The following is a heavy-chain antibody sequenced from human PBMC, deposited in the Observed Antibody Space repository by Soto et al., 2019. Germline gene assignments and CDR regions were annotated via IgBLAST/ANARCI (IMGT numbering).Heavy chain of an antibody. D-gene: IGHD1-20*01. J-gene: IGHJ3*02. CDR2: VNEYANTE. Sequence: PGRSLRLSWEVSGLTFKTLWLTWGRQAPGKGLYSLPNVNEYANTEYYVDCVKGRLTILGDSDGNSLLLKMASLRAEDTAVYFCAAYNTARHAAFDIWGRGTLVTVSS. V-gene: IGHV3-7*01. CDR3: AAYNTARHAAFDI. CDR1: GLTFKTLW.